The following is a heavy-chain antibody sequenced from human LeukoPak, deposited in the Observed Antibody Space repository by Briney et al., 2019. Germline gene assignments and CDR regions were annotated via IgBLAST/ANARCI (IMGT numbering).Heavy chain of an antibody. J-gene: IGHJ3*01. CDR2: TSPYDETP. V-gene: IGHV1-18*01. Sequence: GASVKVSCKTSGYSFFTFGITWVRQAPGKGLQWMGWTSPYDETPTYAQEFQGRVTMTTDTSTATAYMELTSLTSDDTAIYYCAKLDPSITEGARGDALHVWGQGTKVIVSS. D-gene: IGHD1-26*01. CDR3: AKLDPSITEGARGDALHV. CDR1: GYSFFTFG.